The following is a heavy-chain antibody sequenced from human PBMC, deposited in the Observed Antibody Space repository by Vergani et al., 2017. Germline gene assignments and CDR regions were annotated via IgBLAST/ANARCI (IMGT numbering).Heavy chain of an antibody. D-gene: IGHD3-16*01. V-gene: IGHV4-34*01. J-gene: IGHJ4*02. CDR1: GGSLSGYY. Sequence: QVQLQQWGAGLLKPSETLSLTCAVYGGSLSGYYWSWIRQPPGKGLEWIGEIYHSGSTNYTPSLKSRVTISVDTSQNQFSLQMSSVTAADTALYCWARGAFMGGAVDYWGQGTLVTVSS. CDR2: IYHSGST. CDR3: ARGAFMGGAVDY.